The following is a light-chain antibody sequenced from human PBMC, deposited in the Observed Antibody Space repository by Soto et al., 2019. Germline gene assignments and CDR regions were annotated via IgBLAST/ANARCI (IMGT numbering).Light chain of an antibody. CDR1: QDISDY. CDR3: QQYDNIPLT. V-gene: IGKV1-33*01. CDR2: DAS. Sequence: DFQMTQSPSSLSASVGDRVTITCQASQDISDYLNWYQQKPGAAPKLLIYDASNLQAGVPSRFSGSGSGTELTFTITSLQPEDVATYYCQQYDNIPLTFGGGTKVEIK. J-gene: IGKJ4*01.